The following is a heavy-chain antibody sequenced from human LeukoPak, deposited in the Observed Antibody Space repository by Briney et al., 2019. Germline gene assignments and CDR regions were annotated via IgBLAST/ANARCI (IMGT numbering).Heavy chain of an antibody. D-gene: IGHD1-26*01. CDR1: GFTFTTYW. Sequence: GESLRLSCAASGFTFTTYWMSWVRQAPGKGLEWVANINQDGTEKFYVDSVKGRFTISRDNAKNSLFLQMNSLRAEDTAVYYCASINSGSYSGPLDYWGQGTLVTVSS. J-gene: IGHJ4*02. CDR2: INQDGTEK. V-gene: IGHV3-7*03. CDR3: ASINSGSYSGPLDY.